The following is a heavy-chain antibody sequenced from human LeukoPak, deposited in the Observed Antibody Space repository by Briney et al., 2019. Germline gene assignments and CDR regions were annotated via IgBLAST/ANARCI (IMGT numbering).Heavy chain of an antibody. J-gene: IGHJ4*02. CDR2: INEDATTI. V-gene: IGHV3-74*01. D-gene: IGHD3-16*01. CDR3: VRDLILVWTPGDDFDF. CDR1: GFAFSAYW. Sequence: QPGGSLRLSCAASGFAFSAYWMHWVRQAPGKGLEWVSRINEDATTITYADSVKGRFIISRDNSEKSLYLQMNNLRAEDTAVYYCVRDLILVWTPGDDFDFWGQGTLVIVSS.